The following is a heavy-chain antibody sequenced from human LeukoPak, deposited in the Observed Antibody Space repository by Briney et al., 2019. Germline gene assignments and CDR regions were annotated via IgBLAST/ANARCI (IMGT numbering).Heavy chain of an antibody. J-gene: IGHJ5*02. CDR1: GESFSGYY. Sequence: PSETLSLTCAVYGESFSGYYWSWIRQPPGKGLEWIGEINHSGSTNYNPSLKSRVTISVDTSKNQFSLKLSSVTAADTAVYYCARGLGLERRRFGRNNWFDPWGQGTLVTVSS. D-gene: IGHD1-1*01. CDR3: ARGLGLERRRFGRNNWFDP. V-gene: IGHV4-34*01. CDR2: INHSGST.